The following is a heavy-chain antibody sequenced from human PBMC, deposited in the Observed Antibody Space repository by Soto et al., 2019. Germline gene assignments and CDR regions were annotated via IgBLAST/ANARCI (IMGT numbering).Heavy chain of an antibody. D-gene: IGHD5-18*01. Sequence: QVQLQESGPGLVKPSQTLSLTCTDSGGSIRSGDYYWSWIRQPPGKGLEWIGYIYYSGSTYYNPSLKSRVTIPVDTSKNQLPLKLSSVTAADTAVYYCARNSYGSTFFVYWGQGTLVPVSS. CDR3: ARNSYGSTFFVY. V-gene: IGHV4-30-4*01. J-gene: IGHJ4*02. CDR1: GGSIRSGDYY. CDR2: IYYSGST.